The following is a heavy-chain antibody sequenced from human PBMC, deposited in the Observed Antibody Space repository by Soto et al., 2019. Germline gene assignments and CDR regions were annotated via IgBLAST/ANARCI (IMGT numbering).Heavy chain of an antibody. V-gene: IGHV4-30-4*01. D-gene: IGHD2-21*02. CDR2: IYYSGST. CDR3: ARGTGGNSWSFWYFDL. CDR1: GGSISSGDYY. J-gene: IGHJ2*01. Sequence: QVQLQESGPGLVKPSQTLSLTCTVSGGSISSGDYYWSWIRQPPGKGLEWIGYIYYSGSTYYNPSLRSRVTISVDTSKNLFSLKLSSVTAADTAVYYCARGTGGNSWSFWYFDLWGRGTLVTVSS.